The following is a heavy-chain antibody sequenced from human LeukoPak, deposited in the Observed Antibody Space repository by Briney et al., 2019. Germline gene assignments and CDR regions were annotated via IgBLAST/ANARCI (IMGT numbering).Heavy chain of an antibody. Sequence: GRSLRLSCAASGFTFSKHGMHWVRQAPGKGLEWLAVIWDDGRNKYYADSVKGRFTISRDNSKNTLYVQMNSLRAEDTALYYCAKDLTQQGVYYFDYWGQGTLVTVSS. CDR1: GFTFSKHG. J-gene: IGHJ4*02. V-gene: IGHV3-33*03. CDR3: AKDLTQQGVYYFDY. CDR2: IWDDGRNK. D-gene: IGHD6-13*01.